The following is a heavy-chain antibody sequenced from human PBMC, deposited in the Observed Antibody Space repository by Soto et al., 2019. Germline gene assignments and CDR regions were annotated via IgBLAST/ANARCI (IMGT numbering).Heavy chain of an antibody. V-gene: IGHV3-13*01. CDR2: IGTAPAT. J-gene: IGHJ4*02. CDR1: GFSFSSGD. D-gene: IGHD6-6*01. Sequence: SGGSLRLSCAASGFSFSSGDMHWIRLAPGKGLEWVSAIGTAPATYYRGSVTGRLTNYRENAKHSLYLHMNRLGAEDTGVYYCAIEDSRSSFDYWGQGTLVTVSS. CDR3: AIEDSRSSFDY.